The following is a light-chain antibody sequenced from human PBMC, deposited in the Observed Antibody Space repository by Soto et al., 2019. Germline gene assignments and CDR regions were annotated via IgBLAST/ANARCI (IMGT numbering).Light chain of an antibody. CDR1: ETVATN. CDR2: GAS. Sequence: EVVMTQSPATLSASPGERATLSRWASETVATNLAWYQQKPGQAPRLLISGASTRAAGISDRFRGSGSGTEFTLTISSLRSEDSGIYYCQQYFEWPPMTFGHGTKVEI. CDR3: QQYFEWPPMT. V-gene: IGKV3-15*01. J-gene: IGKJ1*01.